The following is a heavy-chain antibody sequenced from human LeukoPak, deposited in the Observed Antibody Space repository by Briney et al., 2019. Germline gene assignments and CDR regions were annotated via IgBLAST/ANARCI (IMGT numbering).Heavy chain of an antibody. V-gene: IGHV3-23*01. CDR3: AKDRTGTTGADWFDP. CDR2: INASGGST. CDR1: GFTFRSYG. J-gene: IGHJ5*02. Sequence: GSLRLSCAASGFTFRSYGMSWVRQAPGKGLEWVSSINASGGSTYYADSVKGRFTSSRDNSKNTLYLQMNSLRAEDTAVYYCAKDRTGTTGADWFDPWGQGTLVTVSS. D-gene: IGHD1-1*01.